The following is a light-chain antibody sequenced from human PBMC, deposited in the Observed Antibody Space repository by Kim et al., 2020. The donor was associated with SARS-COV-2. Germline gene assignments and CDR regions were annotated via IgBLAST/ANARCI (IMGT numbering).Light chain of an antibody. CDR3: QKYDTPPWT. Sequence: ASVGDGVTISCRASQDIANPLAWYQQKPGSVPKLLIYSASTLQSGVSPRFRASGSGTDFTLTITSLQTEDGATYYCQKYDTPPWTFGQGTKVDIK. CDR2: SAS. CDR1: QDIANP. J-gene: IGKJ1*01. V-gene: IGKV1-27*01.